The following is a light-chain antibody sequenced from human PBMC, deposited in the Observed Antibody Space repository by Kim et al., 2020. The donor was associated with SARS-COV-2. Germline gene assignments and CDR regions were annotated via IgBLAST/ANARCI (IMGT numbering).Light chain of an antibody. CDR3: QQSGT. Sequence: EIVLTQSPGTLSLSPGERATLSCRASQSVSSSYLAWYQQKPGQAPRLLIYGASSRATGIPDRFSGSGSGTDFTLTISRLEPEDFAVYYCQQSGTFGQGTKLEI. V-gene: IGKV3-20*01. J-gene: IGKJ2*01. CDR2: GAS. CDR1: QSVSSSY.